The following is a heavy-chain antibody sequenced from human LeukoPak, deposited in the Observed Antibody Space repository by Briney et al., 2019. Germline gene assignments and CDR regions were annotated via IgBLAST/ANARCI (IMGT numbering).Heavy chain of an antibody. J-gene: IGHJ4*02. V-gene: IGHV3-23*01. CDR1: GFTFSSYA. CDR3: AKRRRDISSGYYSDY. CDR2: ISGSGGST. Sequence: PGGSLRLSCAASGFTFSSYAMSWVRQAPRKGLEWVSAISGSGGSTYYADSVKGRFTISRDNSKNTLYLQMNSLRAEDTAVYYCAKRRRDISSGYYSDYWGQGTLVTVSS. D-gene: IGHD3-22*01.